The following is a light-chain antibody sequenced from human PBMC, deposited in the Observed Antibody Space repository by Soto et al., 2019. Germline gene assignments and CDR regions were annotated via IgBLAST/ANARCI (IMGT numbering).Light chain of an antibody. CDR1: QSVSSSY. CDR2: GAS. Sequence: EIVLTQSPGTLSLSPGERATLSCRASQSVSSSYLAWYQQKPGQAPRLLIYGASSRATGIPDRFSGSGSGTDFTLTISRLEPEDFAVYYCQQYGSSSMDTFGQGPSWRSN. J-gene: IGKJ2*01. V-gene: IGKV3-20*01. CDR3: QQYGSSSMDT.